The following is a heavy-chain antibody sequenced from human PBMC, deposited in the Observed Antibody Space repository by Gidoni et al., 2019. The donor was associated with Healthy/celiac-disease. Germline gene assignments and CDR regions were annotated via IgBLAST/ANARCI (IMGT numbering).Heavy chain of an antibody. J-gene: IGHJ1*01. CDR2: IYYSGST. CDR3: ARQAHDYGDYYFQH. CDR1: GGSISSSSYY. V-gene: IGHV4-39*01. D-gene: IGHD4-17*01. Sequence: QLQLQESGPGLVKPSETLSLTCTVSGGSISSSSYYWGWIRQPPGKGLEWIGSIYYSGSTYYNPSLMSRVTISVDTSKNQFSLKLSSVTAADTAVYYCARQAHDYGDYYFQHWGQGTLVTVSS.